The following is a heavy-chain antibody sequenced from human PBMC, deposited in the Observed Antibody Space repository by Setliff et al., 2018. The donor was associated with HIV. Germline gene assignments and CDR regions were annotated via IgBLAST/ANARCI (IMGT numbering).Heavy chain of an antibody. J-gene: IGHJ4*01. D-gene: IGHD3-3*01. V-gene: IGHV4-39*01. CDR3: ARLGYYNFWSGYWTDY. Sequence: PSETLSLTCAVSGASISSSSYYWGWIRQPPGKGLEWIGSIYHSGSTKYNPSLKSRVTISLDMSKNQFSLKLNSVTAADTATYYCARLGYYNFWSGYWTDYWGHGTLVTV. CDR1: GASISSSSYY. CDR2: IYHSGST.